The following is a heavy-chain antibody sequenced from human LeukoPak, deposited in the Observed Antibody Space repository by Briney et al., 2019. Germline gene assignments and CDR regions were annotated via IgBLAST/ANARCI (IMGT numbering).Heavy chain of an antibody. CDR1: GFIFRKYV. CDR3: ARGYGDYEIGY. J-gene: IGHJ4*02. CDR2: ISSSGAST. D-gene: IGHD4-17*01. Sequence: GGSLRLSCAASGFIFRKYVMSWVRQAPGKGLEWVSAISSSGASTYYADSVKGRFTISRDNSKNTLYLQMNSLRAEDTAVYYCARGYGDYEIGYWGQGTLVTVSS. V-gene: IGHV3-23*01.